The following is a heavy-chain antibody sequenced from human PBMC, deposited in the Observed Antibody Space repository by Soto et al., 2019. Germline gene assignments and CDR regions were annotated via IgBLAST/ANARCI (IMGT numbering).Heavy chain of an antibody. CDR3: AKNYYFDY. V-gene: IGHV3-23*01. Sequence: EVQLLESGGGLVQSGGSLRLSCAASGFTFSNYVMSWVRQAPGKGLEWVSSINTIESSTYYADSVKGRFTISRDNSKNTLYLQMNSLRAEDTAIYYCAKNYYFDYWGQGTLVTVSS. CDR1: GFTFSNYV. J-gene: IGHJ4*02. CDR2: INTIESST.